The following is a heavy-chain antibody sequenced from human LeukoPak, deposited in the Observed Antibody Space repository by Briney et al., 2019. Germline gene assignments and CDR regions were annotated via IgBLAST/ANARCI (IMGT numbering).Heavy chain of an antibody. Sequence: PGGSLRLSCAASGFTFSSHAMSWVRQAPGKGLEWVSAISGSGGSTYYADSVKGRFTISRDNSKNTLYLQMNSLRAEDTAVYYCAKDQSYDSSGYYWIWGQGTMVTVSS. CDR3: AKDQSYDSSGYYWI. CDR2: ISGSGGST. CDR1: GFTFSSHA. J-gene: IGHJ3*02. D-gene: IGHD3-22*01. V-gene: IGHV3-23*01.